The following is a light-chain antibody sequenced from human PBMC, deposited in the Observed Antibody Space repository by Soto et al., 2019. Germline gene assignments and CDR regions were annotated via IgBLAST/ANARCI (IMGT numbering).Light chain of an antibody. V-gene: IGKV3-15*01. CDR1: QSVSSN. CDR2: GAS. J-gene: IGKJ4*01. Sequence: DIMMSQSPAPENESPGERATLSCRASQSVSSNLAWYQQKPGQAPRFLIYGASTRATGIPARFSGSGSGTEFTLTISSLQSEDFALYYCPQYANLPLPSCGGANVAIK. CDR3: PQYANLPLP.